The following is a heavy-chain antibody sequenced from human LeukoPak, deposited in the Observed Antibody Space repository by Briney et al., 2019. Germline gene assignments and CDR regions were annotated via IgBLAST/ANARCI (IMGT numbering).Heavy chain of an antibody. CDR3: ARLADRYGGNSYGNWFDP. Sequence: PSETLSLTCTVSGGSISSYYWSWIRQPPGKGLEWIGYIYYSGSTNYNPSLKSRVTISVDTSKNQFSLKLSSVTAADTAVYYCARLADRYGGNSYGNWFDPWGQGTLVTVSS. D-gene: IGHD4-23*01. CDR2: IYYSGST. CDR1: GGSISSYY. V-gene: IGHV4-59*08. J-gene: IGHJ5*02.